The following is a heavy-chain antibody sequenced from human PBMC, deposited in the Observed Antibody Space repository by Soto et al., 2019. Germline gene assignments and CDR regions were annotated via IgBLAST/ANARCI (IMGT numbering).Heavy chain of an antibody. D-gene: IGHD3-22*01. CDR2: ISYDGSNK. V-gene: IGHV3-30*18. Sequence: GGALRLSCSASGFTFSSYGMHWVRQAPGKGLEWVAVISYDGSNKYYADSVKGRFTISRDNSKNTLYLQMNSLRAEDTAVYYCAKDRRSGYYFGYYFDYWGQGTLVTVSS. CDR3: AKDRRSGYYFGYYFDY. CDR1: GFTFSSYG. J-gene: IGHJ4*02.